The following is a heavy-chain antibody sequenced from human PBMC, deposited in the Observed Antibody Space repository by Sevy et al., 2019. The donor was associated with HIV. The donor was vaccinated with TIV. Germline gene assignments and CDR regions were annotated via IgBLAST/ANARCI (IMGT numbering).Heavy chain of an antibody. D-gene: IGHD2-15*01. V-gene: IGHV3-23*01. Sequence: GESLKISCAASGFTFSSYAMTWVRQAPGKGLEWVSLISGSGGSTFYADSVKGRFTISRDNSKNTLYLQMNSLRADDTVVYYCAKDGGYRSPSLANWGQGTLVTVSS. J-gene: IGHJ4*02. CDR1: GFTFSSYA. CDR3: AKDGGYRSPSLAN. CDR2: ISGSGGST.